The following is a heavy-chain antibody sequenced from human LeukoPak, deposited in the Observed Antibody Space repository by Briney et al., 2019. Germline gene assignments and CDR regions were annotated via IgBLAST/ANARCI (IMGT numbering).Heavy chain of an antibody. J-gene: IGHJ4*02. D-gene: IGHD3-16*01. V-gene: IGHV3-30*02. CDR1: GFIFSTFG. CDR2: IWPDGSNQ. CDR3: TLYGYPVRLA. Sequence: GGSLRLSCASSGFIFSTFGRHWVRRAPGKGLEWLTSIWPDGSNQYYADSVKGRSTIYRDNSNNTLDLQMNSLRADDTAEYYCTLYGYPVRLAWGQRTLVTVS.